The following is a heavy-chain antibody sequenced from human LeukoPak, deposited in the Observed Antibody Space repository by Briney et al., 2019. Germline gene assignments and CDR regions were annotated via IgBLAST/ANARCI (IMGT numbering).Heavy chain of an antibody. Sequence: VASVKVSCKASGYTFTSYYMHWVRQAPGQGLEWMGIINPSGGSTSYAQKFQGRVTMTRDTSTSTVYMELSSLRSEDTAVYYCARVDPREYSRGRYFDYWGQGTLVTVSS. CDR3: ARVDPREYSRGRYFDY. D-gene: IGHD6-19*01. J-gene: IGHJ4*02. CDR2: INPSGGST. V-gene: IGHV1-46*01. CDR1: GYTFTSYY.